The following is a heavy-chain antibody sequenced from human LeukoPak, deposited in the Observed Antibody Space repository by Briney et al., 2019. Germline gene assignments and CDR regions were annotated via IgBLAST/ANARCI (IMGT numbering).Heavy chain of an antibody. D-gene: IGHD3-9*01. CDR2: INPNSGGT. V-gene: IGHV1-2*02. CDR1: GYTFTGYY. CDR3: ARVSGYDILTGYYYYYMDV. Sequence: ASVKVSCKASGYTFTGYYMHWVRQAPGQGLEWMGWINPNSGGTNYAQKLQGRVTMTTDTSTSTAYMELRSLRSDDTAVYYCARVSGYDILTGYYYYYMDVWGKGTTVTISS. J-gene: IGHJ6*03.